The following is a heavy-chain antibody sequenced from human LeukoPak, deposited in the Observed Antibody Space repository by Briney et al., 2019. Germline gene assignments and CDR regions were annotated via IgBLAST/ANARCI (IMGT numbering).Heavy chain of an antibody. D-gene: IGHD6-19*01. CDR3: ATDGRSSGWYGFDY. CDR1: GFSLSSHE. CDR2: ISPDGTTT. V-gene: IGHV3-48*03. Sequence: GGSLRLSCVASGFSLSSHEMSWLRQAPGKGLEWVSYISPDGTTTFYADSVKGRFTISRDNARNSLYLQMNSLTAEDTAVYYCATDGRSSGWYGFDYWGLGTLVTVSS. J-gene: IGHJ4*02.